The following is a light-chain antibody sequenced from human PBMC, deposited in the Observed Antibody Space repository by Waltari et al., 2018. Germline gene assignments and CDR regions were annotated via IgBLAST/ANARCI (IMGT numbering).Light chain of an antibody. CDR2: KAS. J-gene: IGKJ1*01. CDR1: ESISIW. Sequence: DIQMTQSPSTLSASVGDRVTITCRASESISIWLAWYQQKPGKAPKVLIYKASSLESGVPSRFSGSGFGTEFTLSISSLQPDDFATYYCQQYSGFPWTFGQGTKVEIK. CDR3: QQYSGFPWT. V-gene: IGKV1-5*03.